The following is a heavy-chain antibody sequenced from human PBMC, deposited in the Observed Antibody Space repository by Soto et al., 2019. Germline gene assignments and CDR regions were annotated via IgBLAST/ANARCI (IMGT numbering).Heavy chain of an antibody. V-gene: IGHV5-51*01. Sequence: GESLKISCKGSGYSFTSYWIGWVRQMPGKGLEWMGIIYPGDSDTRYSPSSQGQVTISADKSISTAYLQWSSLKASDTAMYYCATGREYSGYDFDYWGQGTLVTVSS. CDR2: IYPGDSDT. CDR3: ATGREYSGYDFDY. CDR1: GYSFTSYW. J-gene: IGHJ4*02. D-gene: IGHD5-12*01.